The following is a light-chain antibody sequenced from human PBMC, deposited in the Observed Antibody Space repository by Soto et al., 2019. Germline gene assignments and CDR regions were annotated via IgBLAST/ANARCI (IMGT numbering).Light chain of an antibody. J-gene: IGLJ2*01. Sequence: QSALTQPASVSGSPGQSITISCTGTSSDVGGYNYVSWYQQHPGKAPKLMIYDVSNRPSGVSNRFSGSKSGNTASLTISGLQAEDEADYYCSSYTSSSTVVFGGGTQADRP. CDR3: SSYTSSSTVV. CDR1: SSDVGGYNY. CDR2: DVS. V-gene: IGLV2-14*01.